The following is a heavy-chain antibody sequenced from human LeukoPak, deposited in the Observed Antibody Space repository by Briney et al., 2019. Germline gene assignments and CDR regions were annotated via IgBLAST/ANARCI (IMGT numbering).Heavy chain of an antibody. D-gene: IGHD3-22*01. J-gene: IGHJ4*02. CDR2: IYHSGST. CDR3: ARGLMGGYPHFDF. Sequence: TSETLSLTCTVSAYSIGSGYYWGWIRQPPGKGLEWIGSIYHSGSTYYNPSLKSRVTISVDTSKNQFSLRLRSVTAADTAFYYCARGLMGGYPHFDFWGQGILVTVSS. V-gene: IGHV4-38-2*02. CDR1: AYSIGSGYY.